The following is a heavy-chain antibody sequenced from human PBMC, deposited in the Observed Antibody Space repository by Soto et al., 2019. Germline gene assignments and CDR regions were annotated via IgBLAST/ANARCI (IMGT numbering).Heavy chain of an antibody. D-gene: IGHD2-15*01. Sequence: GGSLRLSCAASGFTFSYAWMSWVRQAPGKGLDWVGRIKSKSDGWTTEYAAPVRGRFTISRDDSKNTLYLQMNSLKTEDTAVYYCTTDLWRIAVVVGSTGYFNPWGQGTPVTVSS. J-gene: IGHJ5*02. V-gene: IGHV3-15*01. CDR1: GFTFSYAW. CDR3: TTDLWRIAVVVGSTGYFNP. CDR2: IKSKSDGWTT.